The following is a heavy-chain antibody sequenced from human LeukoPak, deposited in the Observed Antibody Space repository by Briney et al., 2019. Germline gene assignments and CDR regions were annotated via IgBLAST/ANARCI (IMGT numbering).Heavy chain of an antibody. D-gene: IGHD2-21*02. CDR1: GFTFNRCW. CDR3: TSWGDTTAEYFQR. V-gene: IGHV3-7*01. Sequence: PGGSLRLSCGVSGFTFNRCWMNWVRQAPGKGLEWVAHINPDGRDTYYVDSVKGRFTISRDNAQNSMYLQMNSLRVEDTAVYYCTSWGDTTAEYFQRRGQGTLVTVSS. J-gene: IGHJ1*01. CDR2: INPDGRDT.